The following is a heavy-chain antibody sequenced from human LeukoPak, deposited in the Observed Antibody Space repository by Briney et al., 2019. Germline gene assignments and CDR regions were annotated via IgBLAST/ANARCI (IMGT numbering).Heavy chain of an antibody. J-gene: IGHJ4*02. Sequence: SETLSLTCAVYGGSFSGYYWSWIHQPPGKGLEWIGEINHSGSTNYNPSLKSRVTISVDTSKNQFSLKLSSVTAADTAVYYCARVRKRYYYDSSGFADYWGQGTLVTVSS. V-gene: IGHV4-34*01. CDR1: GGSFSGYY. CDR2: INHSGST. CDR3: ARVRKRYYYDSSGFADY. D-gene: IGHD3-22*01.